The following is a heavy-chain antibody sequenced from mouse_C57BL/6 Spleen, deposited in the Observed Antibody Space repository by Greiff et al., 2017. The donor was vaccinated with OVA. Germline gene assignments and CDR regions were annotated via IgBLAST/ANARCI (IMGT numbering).Heavy chain of an antibody. J-gene: IGHJ4*01. CDR2: INPSNGGT. Sequence: QVQLQQPGTELVKPGASVKLSCKASGYTFTSYWMHWVKQRPGQGLEWIGNINPSNGGTNYNAKFKIKATLTVDKSSSTAYMQLSSLTSEDSAVYYCARKDYYGSSYYAMDYWGQGTSVTVSS. CDR1: GYTFTSYW. V-gene: IGHV1-53*01. CDR3: ARKDYYGSSYYAMDY. D-gene: IGHD1-1*01.